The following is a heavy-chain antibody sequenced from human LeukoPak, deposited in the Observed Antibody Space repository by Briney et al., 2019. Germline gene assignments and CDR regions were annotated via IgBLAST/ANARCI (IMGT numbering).Heavy chain of an antibody. CDR3: AKDRGRYYLGLEY. CDR1: KFTLCNYA. CDR2: ISGSGGST. Sequence: AGGALRLSFAASKFTLCNYAMNWVRQAPREGLGGGSAISGSGGSTYYADSVKGRFTISRDNSKNTLYLQMNSLRAEDTAVYYCAKDRGRYYLGLEYWGQGTLVTVSS. V-gene: IGHV3-23*01. J-gene: IGHJ4*02. D-gene: IGHD3-10*01.